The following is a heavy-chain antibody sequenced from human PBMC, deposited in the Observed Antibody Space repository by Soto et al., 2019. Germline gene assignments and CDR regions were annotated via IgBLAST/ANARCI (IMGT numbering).Heavy chain of an antibody. CDR2: ITADNGDT. J-gene: IGHJ4*02. Sequence: QIQLVQSGGEVKKPGASVKVSCRSSGYTFSIYGITWVRQAPGHGLEWMGWITADNGDTTFAQKLQGRVSLTIDTPTSKAYMELRNLRSDDTALYYCARRTRGWAIGIGDYWGQGTLVTVSS. V-gene: IGHV1-18*01. CDR1: GYTFSIYG. D-gene: IGHD3-10*01. CDR3: ARRTRGWAIGIGDY.